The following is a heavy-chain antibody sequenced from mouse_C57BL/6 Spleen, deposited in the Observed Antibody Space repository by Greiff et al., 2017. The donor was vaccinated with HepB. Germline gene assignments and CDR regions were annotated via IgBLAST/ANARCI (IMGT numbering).Heavy chain of an antibody. V-gene: IGHV2-5*01. Sequence: VQLQQSGPGLVQPSQSLSITCTVSGFSLTSYGVHWVRQSPGKGLEWLGVIWIGGSTDYNAALMSRLSITKDNSKSQVFFKMNSRQADDTAIDFCAKESYYAMDYWGQGTSVTVSS. J-gene: IGHJ4*01. CDR3: AKESYYAMDY. CDR2: IWIGGST. CDR1: GFSLTSYG.